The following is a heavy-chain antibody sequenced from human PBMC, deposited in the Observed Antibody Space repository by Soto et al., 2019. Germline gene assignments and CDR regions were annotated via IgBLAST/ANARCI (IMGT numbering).Heavy chain of an antibody. CDR1: GGSISSYY. V-gene: IGHV4-59*08. J-gene: IGHJ4*02. CDR2: IYYSGST. D-gene: IGHD3-22*01. CDR3: ARFAYYYDSSGPPATYYFDY. Sequence: PSETLSLTCTVSGGSISSYYWSWIRQPPGKGLEWIGYIYYSGSTNYNPSLKSRVTISVDTSKNQFSLKLSSVTAADTAVYYCARFAYYYDSSGPPATYYFDYWGQGTLVTVSS.